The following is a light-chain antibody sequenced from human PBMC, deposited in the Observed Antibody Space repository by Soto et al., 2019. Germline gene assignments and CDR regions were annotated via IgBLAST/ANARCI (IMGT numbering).Light chain of an antibody. J-gene: IGLJ1*01. CDR2: YVS. Sequence: QSALTQPASVSGSPGQSITISCTGTSSDVGGYNYVSWYQHLPGKAPKLIIYYVSNRPSGVSDRFSGSKSGNTASLTISGLQAEDEADYYCSSHASSRTLVFGLGTKVTVL. CDR3: SSHASSRTLV. V-gene: IGLV2-14*01. CDR1: SSDVGGYNY.